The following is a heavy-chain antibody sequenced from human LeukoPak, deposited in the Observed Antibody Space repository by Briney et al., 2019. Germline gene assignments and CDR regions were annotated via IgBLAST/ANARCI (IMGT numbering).Heavy chain of an antibody. Sequence: ASVKVSCKASGYTFSDFYMHWVRQAPGKGLEWMGRVDPEDGGTIYAETLQGRVTITADTSTDTAYMELNSPISEDTAVYYCATGGNDAFAVWGQGTLVTVSS. CDR1: GYTFSDFY. V-gene: IGHV1-69-2*01. D-gene: IGHD3-16*01. CDR3: ATGGNDAFAV. J-gene: IGHJ3*01. CDR2: VDPEDGGT.